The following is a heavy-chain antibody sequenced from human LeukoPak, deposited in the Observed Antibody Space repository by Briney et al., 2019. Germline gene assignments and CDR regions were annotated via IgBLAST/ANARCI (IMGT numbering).Heavy chain of an antibody. J-gene: IGHJ5*02. D-gene: IGHD6-19*01. CDR1: GYSFTSYW. CDR3: ARDGAVAGTYNWFDP. CDR2: IYPGDSDT. Sequence: GESLKISCKGSGYSFTSYWIGWVRQMPGKGLEWMGIIYPGDSDTRYSPPFQGQVTISADKSINTAYLQWSSLKASGTAMYYCARDGAVAGTYNWFDPWGQGTLVTVSS. V-gene: IGHV5-51*01.